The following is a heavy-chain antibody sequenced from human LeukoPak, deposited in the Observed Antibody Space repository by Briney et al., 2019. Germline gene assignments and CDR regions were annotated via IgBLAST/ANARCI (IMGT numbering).Heavy chain of an antibody. D-gene: IGHD6-13*01. CDR2: IWYDGSNK. Sequence: GGSLRLSCAASGFSFSGYGMHWVRQAPGKGLGWVAVIWYDGSNKDYADSVKGRFTISRDNSKNTLFLQMNSLRVEDTAVYYCARVGAASGTPYYYGMDVWGQGTTVTVSS. CDR3: ARVGAASGTPYYYGMDV. V-gene: IGHV3-33*01. J-gene: IGHJ6*02. CDR1: GFSFSGYG.